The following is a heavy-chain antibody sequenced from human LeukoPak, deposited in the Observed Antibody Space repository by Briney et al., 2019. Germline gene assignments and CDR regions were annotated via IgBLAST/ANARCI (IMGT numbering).Heavy chain of an antibody. D-gene: IGHD3-10*01. CDR1: GGTFSSYA. V-gene: IGHV1-46*01. Sequence: ASVKVSCKASGGTFSSYAISWVRQAPGQGLEWMGIINPSGGSTRYAQKFQGRVTMTRDMSTSTVYMELSSLRSEDTAVYYCARGGRGSYGSGSAPADYWGQGTLVAVSS. J-gene: IGHJ4*02. CDR2: INPSGGST. CDR3: ARGGRGSYGSGSAPADY.